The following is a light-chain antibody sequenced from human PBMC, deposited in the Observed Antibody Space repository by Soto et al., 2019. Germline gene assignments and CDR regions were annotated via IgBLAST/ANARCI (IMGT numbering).Light chain of an antibody. CDR3: QQYGSPRWT. Sequence: EFVLTQSPGTLSLSPGERATLSCRASQTVRNNYLAWYQQKPGQAPRLLIYDASSRATGIPDRFSGGGSGTDFTLTISRLEPEDFAVYYCQQYGSPRWTVGQGTKVDIK. V-gene: IGKV3-20*01. CDR1: QTVRNNY. J-gene: IGKJ1*01. CDR2: DAS.